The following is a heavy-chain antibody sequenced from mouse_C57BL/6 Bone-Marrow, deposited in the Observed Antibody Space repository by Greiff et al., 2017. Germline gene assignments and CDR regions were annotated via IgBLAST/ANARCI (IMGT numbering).Heavy chain of an antibody. CDR3: ARRSYYAMDY. V-gene: IGHV1-63*01. CDR2: IYPGGGYT. CDR1: GYTFTNYW. J-gene: IGHJ4*01. Sequence: VQLQESGAELVRPGTSVQMSCKASGYTFTNYWIGWAKQRPGHGLEWIGDIYPGGGYTNSNEKFKGKATLTADKSSSTAYMQFSSLTSEDAAIYYWARRSYYAMDYWGQGTAVTVAS.